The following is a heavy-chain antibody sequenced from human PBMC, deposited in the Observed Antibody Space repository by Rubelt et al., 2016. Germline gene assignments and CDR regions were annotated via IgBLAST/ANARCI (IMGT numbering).Heavy chain of an antibody. CDR2: INPSGGST. Sequence: QVQLVQSGAEVKKPGASVKVSCKASGYTFTSYYMHWVRQAHGHGLEWMGIINPSGGSTSYERNFRARVRMTRDTSTCTVYMGLSSLRSADTAVYYCARTKTVERATIPLAYWGQGTLVTVSS. CDR3: ARTKTVERATIPLAY. D-gene: IGHD5-24*01. J-gene: IGHJ4*02. V-gene: IGHV1-46*01. CDR1: GYTFTSYY.